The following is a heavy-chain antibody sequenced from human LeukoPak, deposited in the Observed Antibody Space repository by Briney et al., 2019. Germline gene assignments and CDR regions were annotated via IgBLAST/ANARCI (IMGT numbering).Heavy chain of an antibody. D-gene: IGHD3-3*01. J-gene: IGHJ6*04. CDR1: GFTFDDYA. Sequence: HPGGSLRLSCVASGFTFDDYAMHWVRQAPGKGLEWVAGINWNSVSAVYADSLKGRLTISRDNAKNSLFLQMNSLGVEDTAVYYCATDTLRFRMDVWGNGTTVTVSS. V-gene: IGHV3-9*01. CDR3: ATDTLRFRMDV. CDR2: INWNSVSA.